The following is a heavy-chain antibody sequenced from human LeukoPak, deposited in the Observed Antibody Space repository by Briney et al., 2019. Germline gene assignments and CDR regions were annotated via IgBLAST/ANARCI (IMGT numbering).Heavy chain of an antibody. CDR2: INPNSGGT. CDR3: ARGPITLE. CDR1: GYTFTGYH. D-gene: IGHD3-3*01. Sequence: ASVTESFKGSGYTFTGYHLHEVRQAPGQGLDWMGFINPNSGGTNYAHNFKGRVTMNRETSSSTAYMELSNLRSVDTAVYYCARGPITLEWGQGTLVTVSS. J-gene: IGHJ4*02. V-gene: IGHV1-2*02.